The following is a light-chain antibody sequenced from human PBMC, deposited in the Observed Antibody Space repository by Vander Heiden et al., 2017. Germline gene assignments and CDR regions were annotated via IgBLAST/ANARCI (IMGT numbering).Light chain of an antibody. V-gene: IGKV4-1*01. CDR3: QQYYSTPLT. CDR2: WAS. CDR1: QSVLYSSNNKNY. J-gene: IGKJ4*01. Sequence: VMTQSPDSLAVSLGERAPINCKSSQSVLYSSNNKNYLAWYQQKPGQPPKLLIYWASTRESGVPDRFSGSGSGTDFTLTISSLQAEDVAVYYCQQYYSTPLTFGGGTKVEIK.